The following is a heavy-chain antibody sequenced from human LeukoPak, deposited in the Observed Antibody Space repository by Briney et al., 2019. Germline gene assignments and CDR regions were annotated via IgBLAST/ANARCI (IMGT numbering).Heavy chain of an antibody. D-gene: IGHD6-13*01. CDR2: IYTGDSDT. J-gene: IGHJ5*02. V-gene: IGHV5-51*01. CDR3: ARQSGSSWYERWFDP. CDR1: GYCFTSYW. Sequence: GASLQTSNKGAGYCFTSYWIGWGRPLPGEGLGWRGIIYTGDSDTRYSPSFQGQVTISADKSISTAYLQWSSLKASDTAMYYCARQSGSSWYERWFDPWGQGTLVTVSS.